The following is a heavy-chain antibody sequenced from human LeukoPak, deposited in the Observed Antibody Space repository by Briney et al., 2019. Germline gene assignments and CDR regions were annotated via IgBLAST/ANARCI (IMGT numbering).Heavy chain of an antibody. J-gene: IGHJ6*02. CDR3: ARDLIPSPLLWFGDPYGMDV. V-gene: IGHV4-61*01. CDR2: IYYSGCT. Sequence: SETLSLTCTVSGGSVSSGSYYWSWIRQPPGKGLEWIGYIYYSGCTNYNPSLKSRVTISVDTSKNQFSLKLSSVTAADTAVYYCARDLIPSPLLWFGDPYGMDVWGQGTTVTVSS. D-gene: IGHD3-10*01. CDR1: GGSVSSGSYY.